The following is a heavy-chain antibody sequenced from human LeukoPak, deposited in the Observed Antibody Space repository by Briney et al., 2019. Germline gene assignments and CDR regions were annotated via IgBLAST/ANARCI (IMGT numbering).Heavy chain of an antibody. CDR2: CRYDGRP. J-gene: IGHJ4*02. V-gene: IGHV4-59*08. CDR1: GCSISARS. D-gene: IGHD6-19*01. CDR3: VVTQKWLACDY. Sequence: PSETLSFTCAVSGCSISARSWSWIRQPPGKGLKWTAICRYDGRPTYTPSLETRATISLNTSRNRFSLRLTSVTAAGTAVYYCVVTQKWLACDYWGQGILVAVSS.